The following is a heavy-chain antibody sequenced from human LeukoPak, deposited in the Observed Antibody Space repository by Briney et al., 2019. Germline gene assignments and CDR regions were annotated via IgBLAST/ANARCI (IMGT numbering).Heavy chain of an antibody. CDR2: ISSSSSYI. J-gene: IGHJ4*02. CDR3: ARTEYSSSSLLDY. V-gene: IGHV3-21*01. CDR1: GFTFSSYA. D-gene: IGHD6-6*01. Sequence: GGSLRLSCAASGFTFSSYAMSWVRQAPGKGLEWVSSISSSSSYIYYADSVKGRFTISRDNAKNSLYLQMNSLRAEDTAVYYCARTEYSSSSLLDYWGQGTLVTVSS.